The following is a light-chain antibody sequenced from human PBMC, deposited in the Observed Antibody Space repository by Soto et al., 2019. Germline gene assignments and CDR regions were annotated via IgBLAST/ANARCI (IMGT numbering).Light chain of an antibody. CDR2: GAT. J-gene: IGKJ1*01. CDR1: QGIRND. CDR3: LQHSNIPPT. Sequence: AIQMTQSPSCLSASVGDRVTITCRASQGIRNDLDWYQQKPGKAPKLLIYGATSLQTGVPSRFSGSGSGTDFTLTISSLQPEDFSTYYCLQHSNIPPTFGQGTKVDIK. V-gene: IGKV1-6*01.